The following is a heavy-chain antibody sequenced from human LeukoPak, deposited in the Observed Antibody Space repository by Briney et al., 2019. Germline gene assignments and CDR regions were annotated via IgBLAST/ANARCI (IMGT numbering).Heavy chain of an antibody. CDR3: AKGPKYDFWSGTRDYYFDY. CDR2: ISGSGGST. J-gene: IGHJ4*02. V-gene: IGHV3-23*01. Sequence: GGSLRLSCAASGFTFSSYAMSWVRQAPGRGLEWVSAISGSGGSTYYADSVKGRLTISRDNSRNTLYLQINSLGAEDTAVYYCAKGPKYDFWSGTRDYYFDYWGQGTLVTVPS. D-gene: IGHD3-3*01. CDR1: GFTFSSYA.